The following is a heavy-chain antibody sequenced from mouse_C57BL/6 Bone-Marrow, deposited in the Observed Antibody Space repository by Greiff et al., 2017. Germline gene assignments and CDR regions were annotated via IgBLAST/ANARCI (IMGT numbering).Heavy chain of an antibody. J-gene: IGHJ3*01. V-gene: IGHV5-16*01. CDR2: INYDGSST. Sequence: EVKVVESEGGLVQPGSSMKLSCTASGFTFSDYYMAWVRQVPEKGLEWVANINYDGSSTYYLDSLKSRFIISRDNAKNILYLQMSSLKSEDTATYYCARDDDYYGSRWFAYWGQGTLVTVSA. CDR1: GFTFSDYY. CDR3: ARDDDYYGSRWFAY. D-gene: IGHD1-1*01.